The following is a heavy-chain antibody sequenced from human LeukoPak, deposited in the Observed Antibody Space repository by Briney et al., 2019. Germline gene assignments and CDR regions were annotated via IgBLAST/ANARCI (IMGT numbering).Heavy chain of an antibody. V-gene: IGHV4-30-4*08. CDR2: IYYSGST. CDR1: GGSISSGDYY. Sequence: PSETLFLTCTVSGGSISSGDYYWSWIRQPPGKGLEWIGYIYYSGSTYYNPSLKSRATISVDTSKNQFSLKLSSVTAADTAVYYCARRGRYCSSTSCYGFDYWGQGTLVTVSS. CDR3: ARRGRYCSSTSCYGFDY. J-gene: IGHJ4*02. D-gene: IGHD2-2*01.